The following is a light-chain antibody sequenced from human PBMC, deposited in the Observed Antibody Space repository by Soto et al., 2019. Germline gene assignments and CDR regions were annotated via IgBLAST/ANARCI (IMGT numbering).Light chain of an antibody. V-gene: IGKV3-11*01. J-gene: IGKJ4*01. CDR1: QSVSSY. Sequence: EIVLTQAPATLSLSPGERATLSCRASQSVSSYLAWYQQKPGQAPRLLIYDASNRTTGIPARFSGSGSGTDFPLTISNLEPEDFAVYYCQQRSNWPFTFRRGTKVEIK. CDR2: DAS. CDR3: QQRSNWPFT.